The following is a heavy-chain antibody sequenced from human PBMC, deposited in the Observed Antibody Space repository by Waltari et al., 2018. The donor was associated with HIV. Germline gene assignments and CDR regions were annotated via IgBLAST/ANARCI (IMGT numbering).Heavy chain of an antibody. CDR1: GSTFWTFS. CDR2: IEGAAKTT. D-gene: IGHD3-10*01. Sequence: EVRLSESGGARVQPGGSLTLSCQLSGSTFWTFSLSWLRQSPERGVEWLATIEGAAKTTNYKESLRGRSVVSRDDSKKILFLQMDGLRVDDSAVYFCATHLTGSGTFFYYIMDNWGRGTTVTVS. V-gene: IGHV3-23*01. CDR3: ATHLTGSGTFFYYIMDN. J-gene: IGHJ6*02.